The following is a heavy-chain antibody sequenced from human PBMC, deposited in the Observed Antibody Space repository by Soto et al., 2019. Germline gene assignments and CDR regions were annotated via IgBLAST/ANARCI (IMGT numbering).Heavy chain of an antibody. CDR3: ARHRTAGWFDL. CDR2: IYPGDSDV. J-gene: IGHJ5*02. D-gene: IGHD2-21*02. Sequence: ESLKISCKASGYDFTTFWIVWVRQVPGKGLEWMGVIYPGDSDVTYSPSFQGQVTISADKSITTAYLHWSDLRASDTAIYYCARHRTAGWFDLCGQGTQVTVSS. CDR1: GYDFTTFW. V-gene: IGHV5-51*01.